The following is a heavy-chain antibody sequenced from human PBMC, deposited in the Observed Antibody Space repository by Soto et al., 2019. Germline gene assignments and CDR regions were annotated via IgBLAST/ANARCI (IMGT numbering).Heavy chain of an antibody. CDR1: GYTFTGYY. V-gene: IGHV1-2*04. J-gene: IGHJ6*02. CDR3: AREGYNWNFIDYYYYGMDV. Sequence: ASVKVSCKASGYTFTGYYMHWVRQAPGQGLEWMGWINPNSGGTNYAQKFQGWVTMTRDTSISTAYMELSRLRSDDTAVYYCAREGYNWNFIDYYYYGMDVWGQGTLVTVSS. CDR2: INPNSGGT. D-gene: IGHD1-7*01.